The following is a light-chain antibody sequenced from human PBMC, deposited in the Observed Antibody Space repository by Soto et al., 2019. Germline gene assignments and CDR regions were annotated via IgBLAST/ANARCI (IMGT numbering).Light chain of an antibody. CDR2: DAS. CDR1: QSVSSY. J-gene: IGKJ4*01. CDR3: QQSSYWLT. V-gene: IGKV3-11*01. Sequence: EIVLTQSPATLSLSPLEIATLSFRASQSVSSYLAWYQQKPGQAPRLLIYDASNRATGIPARFSGSGSGTDFTLTISSLETEDFAVYYCQQSSYWLTFGEGTKVDI.